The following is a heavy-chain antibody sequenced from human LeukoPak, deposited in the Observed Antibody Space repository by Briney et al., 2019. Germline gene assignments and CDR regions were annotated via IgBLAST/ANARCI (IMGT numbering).Heavy chain of an antibody. CDR1: GGSISSYY. J-gene: IGHJ5*02. D-gene: IGHD3-3*01. CDR2: IYYSGST. V-gene: IGHV4-59*01. CDR3: ARDVRVFGIDP. Sequence: SETLSLTCTVSGGSISSYYWSWIRQSPGKGLEWIGYIYYSGSTNYNPSPKSRVTISVDTSKNQFSLKLSSVTAADTAVYYCARDVRVFGIDPWGQGTLVTVSS.